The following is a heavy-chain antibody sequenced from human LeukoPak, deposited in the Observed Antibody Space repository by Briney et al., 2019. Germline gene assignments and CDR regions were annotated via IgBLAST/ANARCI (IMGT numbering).Heavy chain of an antibody. J-gene: IGHJ6*02. Sequence: SVKVSCKASGGTFSSYAISWVRQAPGQGLEWMGGIIPIFGTANYAQKFQGRVTMTRDTSTSTVYMELSSLRSEDTAVYYCASPIRPYGVHQGYYYYGMDVWGQGTTVTVSS. CDR2: IIPIFGTA. CDR1: GGTFSSYA. CDR3: ASPIRPYGVHQGYYYYGMDV. V-gene: IGHV1-69*05. D-gene: IGHD4-17*01.